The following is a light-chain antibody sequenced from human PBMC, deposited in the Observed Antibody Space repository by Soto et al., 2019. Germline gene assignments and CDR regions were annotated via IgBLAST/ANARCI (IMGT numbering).Light chain of an antibody. CDR1: QSVSSSY. Sequence: EIVLTQSPGTLSLSPGERATLSCRASQSVSSSYLAWYQQKPGQAPRLLINGASSRATGIPDRFSGSGSGTDFTLTISRLEPEDFAVYYCQQYDTSPPSTFGQGTDWRLN. V-gene: IGKV3-20*01. CDR3: QQYDTSPPST. CDR2: GAS. J-gene: IGKJ5*01.